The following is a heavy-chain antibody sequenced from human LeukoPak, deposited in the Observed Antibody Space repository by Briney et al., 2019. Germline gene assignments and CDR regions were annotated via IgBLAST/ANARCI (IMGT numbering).Heavy chain of an antibody. CDR1: GGSISSGDYY. D-gene: IGHD5-18*01. V-gene: IGHV4-31*03. CDR3: ARGRDTNSWPLDY. J-gene: IGHJ4*02. CDR2: IYYSGST. Sequence: PSETLSLTCTVSGGSISSGDYYWSWIRQHPGKGLEWIGYIYYSGSTYYNPSLKSRVTISVDTSKNQFSLKLSSVTAADTAMYYCARGRDTNSWPLDYWGQGTLVTVSS.